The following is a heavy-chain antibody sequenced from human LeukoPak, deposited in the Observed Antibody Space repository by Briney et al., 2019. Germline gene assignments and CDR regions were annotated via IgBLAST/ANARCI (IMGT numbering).Heavy chain of an antibody. CDR3: ATDSSGRKSYYGMDV. CDR1: GGSISAYY. Sequence: SETLSLTCAVSGGSISAYYWNWIRQPPGKGLQYIGYVFSGGSTNYNPSLKSRVTISLDTSSKQFSLRLTSVTAADTAVYYCATDSSGRKSYYGMDVWGLGTTVTVS. CDR2: VFSGGST. D-gene: IGHD6-19*01. V-gene: IGHV4-59*08. J-gene: IGHJ6*02.